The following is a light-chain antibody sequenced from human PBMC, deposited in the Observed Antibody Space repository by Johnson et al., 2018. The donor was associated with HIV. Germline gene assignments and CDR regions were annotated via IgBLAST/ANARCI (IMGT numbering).Light chain of an antibody. V-gene: IGLV1-51*01. CDR1: SSNIGNNY. CDR2: DNN. Sequence: SVLTQPPSVSAAPGQKVTISCSGSSSNIGNNYVSWYQQIPGTAPKLLIYDNNKRPSGIPDRFSGSKSGTSATLGITGLQTGDEADYYCGTWDSSLSVLYVFGTGTKVTVL. CDR3: GTWDSSLSVLYV. J-gene: IGLJ1*01.